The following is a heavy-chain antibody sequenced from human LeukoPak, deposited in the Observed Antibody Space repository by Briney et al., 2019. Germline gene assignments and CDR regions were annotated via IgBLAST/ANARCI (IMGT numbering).Heavy chain of an antibody. Sequence: SGGSLRLSCAASGLTVSSKDMSWVRQAPGKGLEWVSVIYSGGSTYYADSVKGRFTISRDNSKNTLYLQINSLRAEDTAVYYCARDMGTTTTYWGQGILVTVSS. CDR3: ARDMGTTTTY. D-gene: IGHD1-26*01. CDR2: IYSGGST. V-gene: IGHV3-53*01. CDR1: GLTVSSKD. J-gene: IGHJ4*02.